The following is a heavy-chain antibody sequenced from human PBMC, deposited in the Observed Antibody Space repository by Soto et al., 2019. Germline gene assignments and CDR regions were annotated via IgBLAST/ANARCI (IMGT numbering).Heavy chain of an antibody. CDR2: IYSGGST. Sequence: GGSLRLCCAASGFTVSSNYMSWVRQAPGKGLEWVSVIYSGGSTYYTDSVKGRFTISRDTSKNTLYLQMNNLGADDTAVYYCARDWNDNKDYWGQGTLVTVSS. CDR1: GFTVSSNY. J-gene: IGHJ4*02. CDR3: ARDWNDNKDY. D-gene: IGHD1-1*01. V-gene: IGHV3-66*01.